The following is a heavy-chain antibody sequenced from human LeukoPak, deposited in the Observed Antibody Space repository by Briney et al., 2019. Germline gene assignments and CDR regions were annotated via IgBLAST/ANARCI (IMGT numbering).Heavy chain of an antibody. CDR2: IYYSGST. V-gene: IGHV4-34*01. J-gene: IGHJ4*02. CDR3: ARGRYGDYEVY. Sequence: SETLSLTCAVFGGPFDGYYWSWIRQPPGKGLEWIGSIYYSGSTYYNPSLKSRVTISVDTSKNQFSLKLSSVTAADTAVYYCARGRYGDYEVYWGQGTLVTVSS. D-gene: IGHD4-17*01. CDR1: GGPFDGYY.